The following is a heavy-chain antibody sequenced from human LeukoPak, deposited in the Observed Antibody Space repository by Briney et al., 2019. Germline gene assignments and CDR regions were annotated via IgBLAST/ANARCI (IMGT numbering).Heavy chain of an antibody. D-gene: IGHD2-2*01. CDR2: ISGSGCST. J-gene: IGHJ5*02. V-gene: IGHV3-23*01. CDR3: AKDLGIKWDIVVVPAAHNWFDP. Sequence: GGSLRLSCAASGFTFSSYAMSWVRQAPGKGLEWVSAISGSGCSTYYADSVKGRFTISRDNSKNTLYLQMKSLRAEDTAVYYCAKDLGIKWDIVVVPAAHNWFDPWGQGTLVTVSS. CDR1: GFTFSSYA.